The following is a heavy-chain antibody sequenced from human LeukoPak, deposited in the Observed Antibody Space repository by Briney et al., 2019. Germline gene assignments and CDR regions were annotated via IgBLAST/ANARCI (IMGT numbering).Heavy chain of an antibody. Sequence: SETLTLTCSVPGDSIGSYFWSWIRQPPGKGLEWIGYMHNGRYSNYNPPRKSRVTISGDTSKNQLSLKLTSVTAADTAVYYCAATIKRDYGDTNLDYWGQGTLVTVSS. V-gene: IGHV4-59*01. CDR2: MHNGRYS. CDR1: GDSIGSYF. J-gene: IGHJ4*02. CDR3: AATIKRDYGDTNLDY. D-gene: IGHD4/OR15-4a*01.